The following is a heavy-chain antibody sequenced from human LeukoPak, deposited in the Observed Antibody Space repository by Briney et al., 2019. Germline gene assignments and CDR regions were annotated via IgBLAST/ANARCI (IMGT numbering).Heavy chain of an antibody. CDR1: GYTFSSYN. CDR3: ARGAAAATFDY. V-gene: IGHV3-21*01. D-gene: IGHD6-13*01. J-gene: IGHJ4*02. Sequence: GGSLRLSCAASGYTFSSYNMNWVRQAPGKGLEWVSSITSSRSSVYYADSMKGRFTISRDNAKNSLYLQMNSLRAEDTAVYYCARGAAAATFDYWGQGTLVTVSS. CDR2: ITSSRSSV.